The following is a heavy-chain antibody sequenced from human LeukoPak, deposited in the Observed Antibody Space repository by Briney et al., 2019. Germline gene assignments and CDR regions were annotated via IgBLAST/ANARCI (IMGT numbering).Heavy chain of an antibody. V-gene: IGHV3-48*02. CDR2: ISSSSSTI. Sequence: GGSLRLSCAASGFTFSSYSMNWVRQAPGKGLEWVSYISSSSSTIYYADSVKGRFTISRDNAKNSLYLQMNSLRDGDTAVYYCALGVTPVNAFDIWGQGTMVTVSS. J-gene: IGHJ3*02. CDR1: GFTFSSYS. D-gene: IGHD4-17*01. CDR3: ALGVTPVNAFDI.